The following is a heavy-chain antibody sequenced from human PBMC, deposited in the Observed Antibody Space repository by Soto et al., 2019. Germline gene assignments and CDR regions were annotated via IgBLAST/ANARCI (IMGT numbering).Heavy chain of an antibody. J-gene: IGHJ3*02. Sequence: SETLSLTCAVSGGSISSSNWWSWVRQPPGKGLEWIGEIYHSGSTNYNPSLKSRVTISVDKSKNQFSLKLSSVTAADTAVYYCSKDYDSSGYWGRRAFDIWGRGTMVTVSS. CDR1: GGSISSSNW. D-gene: IGHD3-22*01. V-gene: IGHV4-4*02. CDR3: SKDYDSSGYWGRRAFDI. CDR2: IYHSGST.